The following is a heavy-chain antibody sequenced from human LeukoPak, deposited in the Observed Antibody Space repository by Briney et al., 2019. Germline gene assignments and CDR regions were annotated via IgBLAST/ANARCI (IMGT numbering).Heavy chain of an antibody. D-gene: IGHD4-17*01. CDR2: IISSSSYI. CDR1: GFAFSSYS. J-gene: IGHJ4*02. V-gene: IGHV3-21*01. CDR3: ARLFGDVTTFDY. Sequence: GSLSLSCAASGFAFSSYSMNWVRPAPGKGLEWVSSIISSSSYIYYSDSVKGRFTISRDNAKNSLYLQMNSLRAEDTAVYYCARLFGDVTTFDYWGQGTLVTVSS.